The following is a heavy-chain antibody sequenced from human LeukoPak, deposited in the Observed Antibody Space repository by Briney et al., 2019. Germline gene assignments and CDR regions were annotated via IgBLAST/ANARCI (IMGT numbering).Heavy chain of an antibody. CDR1: GYTFTSYG. D-gene: IGHD3-22*01. CDR3: AREGSVYYDSSGYCYYFDY. J-gene: IGHJ4*02. CDR2: ISAYNGNT. Sequence: ASVKVSCRASGYTFTSYGISWVRQAPGQGLEWMGWISAYNGNTNYAQKLQGRVTMTTDTSTSTAYMELRSLRSDDTAVYYCAREGSVYYDSSGYCYYFDYWGQGTLVTVSS. V-gene: IGHV1-18*01.